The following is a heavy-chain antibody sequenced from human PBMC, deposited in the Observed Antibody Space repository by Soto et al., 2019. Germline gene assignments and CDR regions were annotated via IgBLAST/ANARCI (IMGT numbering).Heavy chain of an antibody. CDR2: INSDGSST. D-gene: IGHD6-19*01. CDR1: GFTFSSYW. CDR3: ARVGSSGWYGWGDFDY. J-gene: IGHJ4*02. V-gene: IGHV3-74*01. Sequence: GGSLRLSCAASGFTFSSYWMHWVRQAPGKGLVWVSRINSDGSSTSYADSVKGRFTISRDNAKNTLYLQMNSLRAEDTAVYYCARVGSSGWYGWGDFDYWGQGTLVTVSS.